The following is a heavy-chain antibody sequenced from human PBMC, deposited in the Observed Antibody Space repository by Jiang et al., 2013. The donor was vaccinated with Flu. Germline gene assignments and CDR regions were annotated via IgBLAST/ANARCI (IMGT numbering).Heavy chain of an antibody. Sequence: TCAVYGGSFSGYYWSWIRQPPGKGLEWIGEINHSGSTNYNPSLKSRVTISVDTSKNQFSLKLSSVTAADTAVYYCARESGIPHSKNDYWGQGTLVTVSS. CDR1: GGSFSGYY. D-gene: IGHD5-12*01. CDR2: INHSGST. V-gene: IGHV4-34*01. J-gene: IGHJ4*02. CDR3: ARESGIPHSKNDY.